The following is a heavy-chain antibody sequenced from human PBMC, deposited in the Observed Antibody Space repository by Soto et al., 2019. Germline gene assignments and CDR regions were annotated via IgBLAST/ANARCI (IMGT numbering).Heavy chain of an antibody. CDR2: MYHSGAT. CDR3: ARGASTYKFMPLDS. Sequence: QVQLQESGPGLVKPSETLSLTCTVSGYSIRNYFLNWIRQPPGKGLEWIGNMYHSGATSSNPSLRSRVTISVDTSRSQVSLKLRAVTAVDTAVYYCARGASTYKFMPLDSWGQGTLVTVSS. CDR1: GYSIRNYF. V-gene: IGHV4-59*01. J-gene: IGHJ5*01. D-gene: IGHD1-1*01.